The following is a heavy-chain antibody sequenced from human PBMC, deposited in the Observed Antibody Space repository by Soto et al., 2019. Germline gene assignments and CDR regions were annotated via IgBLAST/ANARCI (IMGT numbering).Heavy chain of an antibody. CDR1: GYTFTRYG. D-gene: IGHD3-16*01. Sequence: QVQLVQSGAEVKNPGASVKVSCKASGYTFTRYGIGWARQAPGQGLEWMGWINTYNGNTNYAKNDQGRVTLTRDTSTITAYMELRSLRSNESAIDYCAMVDVYVTPSPQDVWGQGTTVIVSS. V-gene: IGHV1-18*01. CDR3: AMVDVYVTPSPQDV. J-gene: IGHJ6*02. CDR2: INTYNGNT.